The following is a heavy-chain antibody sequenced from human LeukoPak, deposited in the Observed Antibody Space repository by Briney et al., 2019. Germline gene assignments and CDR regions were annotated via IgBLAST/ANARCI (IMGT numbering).Heavy chain of an antibody. J-gene: IGHJ4*02. CDR3: AREPRSGIAVAGFDY. V-gene: IGHV1-46*01. CDR1: GYTFTSYY. Sequence: ASVKVSCKASGYTFTSYYMHRVRQAPGQGLEWMGIINPSGGSTSYAQKFQGRVTMTRDTSTSTVYMELSSLRSEDTAVYYCAREPRSGIAVAGFDYWGQGTLVTVSS. D-gene: IGHD6-19*01. CDR2: INPSGGST.